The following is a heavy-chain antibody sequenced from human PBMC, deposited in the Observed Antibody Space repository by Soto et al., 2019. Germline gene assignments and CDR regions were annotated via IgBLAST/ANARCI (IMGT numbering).Heavy chain of an antibody. J-gene: IGHJ6*02. Sequence: PSETLSLTCAVYGGSFSGYYWSWIRQPPGKGLEWIGEINHSGSTNYNPSLKSRVTTSVDTSKNQFSLKLSSVTAADTAVYYCARETVISGMDVWGQGTTVTVSS. CDR2: INHSGST. V-gene: IGHV4-34*01. CDR3: ARETVISGMDV. CDR1: GGSFSGYY.